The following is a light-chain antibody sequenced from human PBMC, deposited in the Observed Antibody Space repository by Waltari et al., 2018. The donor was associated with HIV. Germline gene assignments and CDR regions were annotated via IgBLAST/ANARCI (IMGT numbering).Light chain of an antibody. V-gene: IGKV3-15*01. J-gene: IGKJ4*01. CDR1: QSVSSN. CDR3: QQYNNWPLT. CDR2: GAS. Sequence: EIEMTQSPATLAVSPGARATLSCRASQSVSSNLAWYQQKPGQSPRLLISGASTRATGIPGRFSGSGSGTEFTLTISSLQSEDFAVYYCQQYNNWPLTVGGGTKVEIK.